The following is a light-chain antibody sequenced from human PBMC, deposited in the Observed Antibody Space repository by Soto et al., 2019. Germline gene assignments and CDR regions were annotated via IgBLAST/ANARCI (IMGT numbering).Light chain of an antibody. CDR3: QQYNSWT. CDR1: QSINNW. J-gene: IGKJ1*01. CDR2: DAS. Sequence: DIQRTQSPSTLSASVGDRVTITCRASQSINNWLAWLQQKPGKAPKLLIYDASSLESGVPSRFSGSGSGTEFTLTISSLQPDDFATYYCQQYNSWTFGQGTKVDIK. V-gene: IGKV1-5*01.